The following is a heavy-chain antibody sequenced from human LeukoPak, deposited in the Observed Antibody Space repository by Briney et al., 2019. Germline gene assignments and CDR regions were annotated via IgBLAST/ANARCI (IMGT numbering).Heavy chain of an antibody. CDR2: IYYSGST. D-gene: IGHD3-9*01. J-gene: IGHJ3*02. CDR1: GGSISSYY. V-gene: IGHV4-59*01. CDR3: AKLPTKRRYYDILTGHAPDAFDI. Sequence: SETLSLTCTVSGGSISSYYWSWIRQPPGKGLEWIGYIYYSGSTNYNPSLKSRVTISVDTSKNQFSLKPSSVTAADTAVYYCAKLPTKRRYYDILTGHAPDAFDIWGQGTMVTVSS.